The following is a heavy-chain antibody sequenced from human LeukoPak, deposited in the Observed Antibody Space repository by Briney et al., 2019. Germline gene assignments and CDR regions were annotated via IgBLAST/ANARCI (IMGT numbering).Heavy chain of an antibody. V-gene: IGHV3-23*01. J-gene: IGHJ4*02. Sequence: GGSLRLSYAASGFTFSSYAMSWVRQAPGKGPEWVSAISGRTTSYADAVKGRFTISRDNSKSTVSLQMNSLRAEDTAVYYCASAGGDSRPHDYWGQGTLVTVSS. CDR3: ASAGGDSRPHDY. CDR2: ISGRTT. D-gene: IGHD4-23*01. CDR1: GFTFSSYA.